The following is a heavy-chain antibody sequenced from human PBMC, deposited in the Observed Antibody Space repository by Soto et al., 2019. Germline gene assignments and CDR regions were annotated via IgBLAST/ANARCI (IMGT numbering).Heavy chain of an antibody. J-gene: IGHJ6*02. Sequence: QLQLQESGSGLVKPSQTLSLTCAVSGGSISSGGYSWSWIRQPPGKGLEWIGYTYHSGTTYDTPSLTRRATISADTSNNPFPLTLSSVTAAYTPVYYCARAPDVWRQATTVTVSS. CDR2: TYHSGTT. V-gene: IGHV4-30-2*01. CDR3: ARAPDV. CDR1: GGSISSGGYS.